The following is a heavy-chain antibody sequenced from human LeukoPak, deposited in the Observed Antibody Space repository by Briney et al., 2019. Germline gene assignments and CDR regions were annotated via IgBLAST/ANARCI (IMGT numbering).Heavy chain of an antibody. CDR1: GFTFSTYE. V-gene: IGHV3-48*03. CDR2: INKSGNTI. D-gene: IGHD1-26*01. Sequence: GGSLRLSCAASGFTFSTYEMNWVRQAPGKGLEWVSSINKSGNTIYYADSVKGRFTISRDNSKNSLYLQMNSLRAEDTAVYYCASGAQSDYWGQGTLVTVSS. J-gene: IGHJ4*02. CDR3: ASGAQSDY.